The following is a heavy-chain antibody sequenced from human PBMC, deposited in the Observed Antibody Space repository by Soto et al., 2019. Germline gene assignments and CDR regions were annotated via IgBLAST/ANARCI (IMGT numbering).Heavy chain of an antibody. CDR1: GFSLSTAAMG. CDR2: IYWSDNE. D-gene: IGHD6-19*01. Sequence: QSTLKESGPTLVKPAQTLTLTCTFSGFSLSTAAMGVGWIRQPPGKALEWLAVIYWSDNEYHSPSLRNRLTITKDTSKNQVVLTMANMDPLDTGTYYCAHSIRGWYEPFDFGGQGTLVTVSS. CDR3: AHSIRGWYEPFDF. V-gene: IGHV2-5*01. J-gene: IGHJ4*02.